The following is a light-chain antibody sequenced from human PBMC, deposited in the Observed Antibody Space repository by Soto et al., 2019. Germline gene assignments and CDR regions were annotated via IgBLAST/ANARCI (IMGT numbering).Light chain of an antibody. Sequence: EIVLTQSPGTLSLSPGERATLSCRASQSVSSSYLAWYQQKPGQAPRQLIYGASSRATGIPDRFSGSGSGTSFALTLTSLETENFAVYYCQHYRTSFGGGTRVEIK. CDR3: QHYRTS. J-gene: IGKJ4*01. V-gene: IGKV3-20*01. CDR2: GAS. CDR1: QSVSSSY.